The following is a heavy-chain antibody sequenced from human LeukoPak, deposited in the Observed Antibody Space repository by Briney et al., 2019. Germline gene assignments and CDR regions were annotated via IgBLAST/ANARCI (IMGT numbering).Heavy chain of an antibody. CDR2: VRASGGRT. CDR3: AKDSTRTGTNYFDF. CDR1: GFTLSSHD. V-gene: IGHV3-23*01. J-gene: IGHJ4*02. Sequence: GGSLRLSCAASGFTLSSHDTSWVRHPPGEWRDWVAAVRASGGRTYDADSVKGRFTISRDNSKNTVYLQMNSLRAEDTAVYYCAKDSTRTGTNYFDFWGQGTLVTVSS. D-gene: IGHD1-1*01.